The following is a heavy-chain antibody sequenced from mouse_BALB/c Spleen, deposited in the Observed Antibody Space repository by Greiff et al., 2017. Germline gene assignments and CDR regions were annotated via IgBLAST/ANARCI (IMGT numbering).Heavy chain of an antibody. CDR1: GFTFSSYT. D-gene: IGHD2-4*01. Sequence: EVMLVESGGGLVQPGGSLKLSCAASGFTFSSYTMSWVRQTPEKRLEWVAYISNGGGSTYYPDTVKGRFTISRDNAKNTLYLQMSSLKSEDTAMYYCARGPTTMITSWFAYWGQGTLVTVSA. CDR2: ISNGGGST. CDR3: ARGPTTMITSWFAY. V-gene: IGHV5-12-2*01. J-gene: IGHJ3*01.